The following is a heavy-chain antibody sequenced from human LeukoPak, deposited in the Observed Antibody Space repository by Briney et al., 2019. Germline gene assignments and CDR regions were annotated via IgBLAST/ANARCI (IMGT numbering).Heavy chain of an antibody. CDR3: ARDLQGGSSGWTWDFDY. J-gene: IGHJ4*02. CDR2: MSPNSGNT. CDR1: GYTFTSYD. Sequence: ASVKVSFKASGYTFTSYDINWVRQATGQGPEWMGWMSPNSGNTGYAQKFQGRVTMTRSTSMSTAYMELSSLRSEDTAVYYCARDLQGGSSGWTWDFDYWGQGTLVTVSS. V-gene: IGHV1-8*01. D-gene: IGHD6-19*01.